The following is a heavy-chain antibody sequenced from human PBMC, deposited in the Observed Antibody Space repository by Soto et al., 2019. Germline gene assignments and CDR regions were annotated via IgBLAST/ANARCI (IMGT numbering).Heavy chain of an antibody. V-gene: IGHV4-59*01. CDR2: IYYSGST. CDR1: VGSISSYY. CDR3: ARHSGSYDPLYYRGX. J-gene: IGHJ6*03. Sequence: TETLSLTCTFSVGSISSYYWSWIRQPPGKGLEWIGYIYYSGSTNYNPSLRSRVTLSVDTSKNQFSLRLRSVTTADTAVYYCARHSGSYDPLYYRGXW. D-gene: IGHD1-26*01.